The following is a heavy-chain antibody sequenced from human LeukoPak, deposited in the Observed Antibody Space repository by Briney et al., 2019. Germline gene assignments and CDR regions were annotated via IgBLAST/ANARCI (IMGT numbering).Heavy chain of an antibody. V-gene: IGHV4-31*03. CDR2: IYYSGST. D-gene: IGHD3-10*01. Sequence: SETLSLTCTVSGGSISSGGYYWSWIRQHPGKGLEWIGYIYYSGSTYYNPSLKSRVTISVDTSKNQFSLKLSSVTAADTAVYYCARGGITMVRGVYFDYWGQGTLVTVSS. J-gene: IGHJ4*02. CDR1: GGSISSGGYY. CDR3: ARGGITMVRGVYFDY.